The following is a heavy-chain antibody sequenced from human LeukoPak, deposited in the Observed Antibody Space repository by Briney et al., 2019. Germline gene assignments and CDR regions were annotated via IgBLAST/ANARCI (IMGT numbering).Heavy chain of an antibody. V-gene: IGHV4-4*07. CDR1: GGSISSYY. D-gene: IGHD2-2*02. CDR3: ARDNCSSTSCYNNYLDY. CDR2: IYTSGST. Sequence: SETLSLTCTVSGGSISSYYWSWIRQPAGKGLEWIGRIYTSGSTNYNPSLKSRVTMSVDTSKNQFSLKLSSVTAADTAVYYCARDNCSSTSCYNNYLDYWGQGTLVTVSS. J-gene: IGHJ4*02.